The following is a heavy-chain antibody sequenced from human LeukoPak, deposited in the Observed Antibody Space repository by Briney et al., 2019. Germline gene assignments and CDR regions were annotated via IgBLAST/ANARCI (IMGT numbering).Heavy chain of an antibody. Sequence: ASVKVSCKDSGYTFTGYYMHWVRHDPGQGLEWMGWINPNSGGTNYAQKFQGRVTMTRDTSISTVYMELSRLRSDDTAVYYCARVEAVALDYWGQGTLVTVSS. CDR1: GYTFTGYY. CDR2: INPNSGGT. J-gene: IGHJ4*02. V-gene: IGHV1-2*02. CDR3: ARVEAVALDY. D-gene: IGHD6-19*01.